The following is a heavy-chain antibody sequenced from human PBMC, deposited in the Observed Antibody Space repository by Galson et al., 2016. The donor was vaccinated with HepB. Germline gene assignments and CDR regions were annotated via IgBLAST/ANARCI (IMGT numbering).Heavy chain of an antibody. CDR2: IYYSGDA. D-gene: IGHD4-17*01. CDR1: GGSMSNYY. CDR3: ARDRLGFYYYYMDV. Sequence: SETLSLTCTVTGGSMSNYYWSWIRQPPGKGLEWIAYIYYSGDANYNPSLRSRVTISVDTSKNQFSLNLRSVTAADTAVYYCARDRLGFYYYYMDVWGKGTTVTVSS. V-gene: IGHV4-59*01. J-gene: IGHJ6*03.